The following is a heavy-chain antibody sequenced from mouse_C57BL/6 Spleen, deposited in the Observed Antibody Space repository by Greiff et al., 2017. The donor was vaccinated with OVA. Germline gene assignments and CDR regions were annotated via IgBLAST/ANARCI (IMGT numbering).Heavy chain of an antibody. D-gene: IGHD1-1*01. CDR1: GYTFTDYY. V-gene: IGHV1-26*01. CDR3: AREGATVVDYAMDY. J-gene: IGHJ4*01. Sequence: VQLQQSGPELVKPGASVKISCKASGYTFTDYYMNWVKQSHGKSLEWIGDINPNNGGTSYNQKFKGKATLTVDKSSSTAYMELRSLTSEDSAVYYCAREGATVVDYAMDYWGQGTSVTVSS. CDR2: INPNNGGT.